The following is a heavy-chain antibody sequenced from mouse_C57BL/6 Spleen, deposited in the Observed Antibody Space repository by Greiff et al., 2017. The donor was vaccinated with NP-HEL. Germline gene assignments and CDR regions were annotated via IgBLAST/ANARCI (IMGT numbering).Heavy chain of an antibody. CDR2: ISSGSSTI. V-gene: IGHV5-17*01. J-gene: IGHJ4*01. D-gene: IGHD1-1*02. CDR3: ARPGGNSDLCYAMDY. CDR1: GFTFSDYG. Sequence: EVMLVESGGGLVKPGGSLKLSCAASGFTFSDYGMHWVRQAPEKGLEWVAYISSGSSTIYYADTVKGRFTISRDKAKNTLVLQMTSLSSEDTAMLYCARPGGNSDLCYAMDYWGQGTSVTVSS.